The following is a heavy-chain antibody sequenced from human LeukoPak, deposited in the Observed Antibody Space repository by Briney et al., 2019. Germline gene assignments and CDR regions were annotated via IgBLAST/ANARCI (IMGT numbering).Heavy chain of an antibody. D-gene: IGHD6-19*01. Sequence: GGSLRLSCAASGFTFSSYSMNWVRQAPGKGLEWVSYISSSSSTIYYADSVKGRFTISRDNAKNSLYLQMNSLRDEDTAVYYCARDVYSSGWYIGFDYWGQGTLVTVSS. CDR2: ISSSSSTI. CDR3: ARDVYSSGWYIGFDY. CDR1: GFTFSSYS. J-gene: IGHJ4*02. V-gene: IGHV3-48*02.